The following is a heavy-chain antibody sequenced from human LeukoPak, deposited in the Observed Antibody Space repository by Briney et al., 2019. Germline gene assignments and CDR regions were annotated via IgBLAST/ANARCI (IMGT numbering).Heavy chain of an antibody. V-gene: IGHV3-15*01. Sequence: GGSLRLSCVASGFTFSDTFSDAWMTWVRQAPGKGLEWVGRIKSKIAGGTTDYGAPVKGRFTISRDDSKNTLYLQMNSLKSEDTAVYYCAHPRDYERIDYWGRGTLVTVSS. D-gene: IGHD4-17*01. CDR1: GFTFSDTFSDAW. J-gene: IGHJ4*02. CDR3: AHPRDYERIDY. CDR2: IKSKIAGGTT.